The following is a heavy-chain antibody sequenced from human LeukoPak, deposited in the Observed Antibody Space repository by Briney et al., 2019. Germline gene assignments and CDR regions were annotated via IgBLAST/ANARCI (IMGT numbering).Heavy chain of an antibody. V-gene: IGHV4-30-4*01. Sequence: SETLSLTCTVSGGSISSGDYYWSWVRQPPGKGLEWIGYIYYSGSTYYNPSLKSRVTISVDTSKNQFSLKLSSVTAAGTAVYYCARDRIVVVPAASNYYYGMDVWGQGTTVTVSS. CDR3: ARDRIVVVPAASNYYYGMDV. CDR2: IYYSGST. CDR1: GGSISSGDYY. D-gene: IGHD2-2*01. J-gene: IGHJ6*02.